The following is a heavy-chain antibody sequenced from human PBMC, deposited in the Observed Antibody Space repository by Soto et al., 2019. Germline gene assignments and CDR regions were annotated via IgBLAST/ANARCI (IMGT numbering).Heavy chain of an antibody. Sequence: EVQLVESGGGLVQPGRSLRLSCAASGFTFDDYAMHWVRQAPGKGLEWVSGISWNSGSIGYADSVKGRFTISRDNAKNSLYLQMNSLRAEDTALYYCAKDIATGGYYLPFDYWGQGTLVTVSS. D-gene: IGHD3-22*01. CDR1: GFTFDDYA. V-gene: IGHV3-9*01. CDR2: ISWNSGSI. J-gene: IGHJ4*02. CDR3: AKDIATGGYYLPFDY.